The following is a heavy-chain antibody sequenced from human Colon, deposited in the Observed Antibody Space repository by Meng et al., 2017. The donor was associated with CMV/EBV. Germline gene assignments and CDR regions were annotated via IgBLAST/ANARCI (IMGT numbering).Heavy chain of an antibody. Sequence: GGSLKISCAASGFTFSSYAMHWVRQAPGEGLEWVAVIPYDGSNRDYADSVKGRFTISRDNSKNTLYLQMNTLRVDDTAVYYCARGELVGATAGIDFFDFWGQGTMVTVSS. CDR2: IPYDGSNR. V-gene: IGHV3-30*04. CDR3: ARGELVGATAGIDFFDF. D-gene: IGHD1-26*01. J-gene: IGHJ3*01. CDR1: GFTFSSYA.